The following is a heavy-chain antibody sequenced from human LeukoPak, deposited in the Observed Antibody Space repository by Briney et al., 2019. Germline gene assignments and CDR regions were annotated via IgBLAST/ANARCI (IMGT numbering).Heavy chain of an antibody. V-gene: IGHV3-7*01. CDR1: GFTFSSYW. J-gene: IGHJ4*02. Sequence: GGSLRLSCAASGFTFSSYWMSWVRQAPGKGLEWVANIKQDGSAKYYVDSVKGRFTISRDNAKNSLYLQMNSLRAEDTAVYYCARVHPGYDILWGFDYWGQGTLVTVSS. D-gene: IGHD3-9*01. CDR3: ARVHPGYDILWGFDY. CDR2: IKQDGSAK.